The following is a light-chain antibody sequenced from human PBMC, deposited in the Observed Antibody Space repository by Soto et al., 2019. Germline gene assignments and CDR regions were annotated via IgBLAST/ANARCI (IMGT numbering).Light chain of an antibody. J-gene: IGLJ3*02. CDR3: AAWDDSLSAWV. CDR1: ISNIGSNY. CDR2: RNN. Sequence: QSVLTQPPSASGTPGLRVTISCSGSISNIGSNYVYWYQQLPGTAPKLLIYRNNQRPSGVPDRFSGSKSGTSASLAISGLRSEDEADYYCAAWDDSLSAWVFGGGTKLTVL. V-gene: IGLV1-47*01.